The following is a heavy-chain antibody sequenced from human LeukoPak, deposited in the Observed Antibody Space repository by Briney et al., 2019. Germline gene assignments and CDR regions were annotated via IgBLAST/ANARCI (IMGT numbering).Heavy chain of an antibody. J-gene: IGHJ4*02. CDR1: GFTVSSNY. D-gene: IGHD5-12*01. CDR3: ASLAVATITGDY. Sequence: GGSLRLSCAASGFTVSSNYMSWVRQAPGKGLEWVSVNYSGGSTYYADSVKGRFTISRDNSKNTLYLQMNSLRAEDTAVYYCASLAVATITGDYWGQGTLVTVSS. CDR2: NYSGGST. V-gene: IGHV3-66*01.